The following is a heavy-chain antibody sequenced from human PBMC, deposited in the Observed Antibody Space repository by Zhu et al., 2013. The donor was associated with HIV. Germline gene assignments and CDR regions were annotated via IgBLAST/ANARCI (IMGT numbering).Heavy chain of an antibody. V-gene: IGHV1-69*06. J-gene: IGHJ4*02. D-gene: IGHD3-10*01. CDR1: GGTFSDHA. CDR2: IIPIFGSP. Sequence: QVRLVQSGAEVKKPGSSVKVSCKTSGGTFSDHAVSWVRQAPGHGLEWMGGIIPIFGSPKYAQRFQGRVTITADRYTNTAYMELVRLRSDDTAVYFCARDHQSSMARGVKFDYWGQGTLVTVSS. CDR3: ARDHQSSMARGVKFDY.